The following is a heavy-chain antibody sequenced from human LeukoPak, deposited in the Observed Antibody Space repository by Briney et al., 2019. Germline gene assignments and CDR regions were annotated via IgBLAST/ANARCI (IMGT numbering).Heavy chain of an antibody. CDR3: ARVLGYTCDY. CDR1: GFTFSSYA. J-gene: IGHJ4*02. D-gene: IGHD5-18*01. Sequence: GGSLRLSCAASGFTFSSYAMHWVRQAPGKGLEWVAVISYDGSNKYYADSVKGRFTISRDNSKNTLYLQMNSLRAEDTAVYYCARVLGYTCDYWGQGTLVTVSS. CDR2: ISYDGSNK. V-gene: IGHV3-30*04.